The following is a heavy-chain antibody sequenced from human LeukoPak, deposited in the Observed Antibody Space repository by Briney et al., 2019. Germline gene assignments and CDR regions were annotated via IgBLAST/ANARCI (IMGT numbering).Heavy chain of an antibody. CDR2: IYYSGST. J-gene: IGHJ5*02. CDR1: GGSISSYY. V-gene: IGHV4-59*01. Sequence: PSETLSLTCTVSGGSISSYYWSWIRQPPGKGLEWIGYIYYSGSTNYNPSLKSRVTISIDTSENQFSLKLSSVIAADTAVYYCARVERQLWLRYPSYWFDPWGQGILVTVSS. CDR3: ARVERQLWLRYPSYWFDP. D-gene: IGHD5-18*01.